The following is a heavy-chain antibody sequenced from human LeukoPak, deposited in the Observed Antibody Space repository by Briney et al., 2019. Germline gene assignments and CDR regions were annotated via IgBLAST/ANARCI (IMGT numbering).Heavy chain of an antibody. D-gene: IGHD3-9*01. V-gene: IGHV1-8*02. J-gene: IGHJ4*02. CDR3: AKNYDFLTGYAS. CDR1: GYTFTNYD. Sequence: ASVKVSCKASGYTFTNYDISWVRQATGQGLEWMGWVNPSSGVTRYAQKFQGRVTMTRNTSISTAYMELSSLRSEDTAVYYCAKNYDFLTGYASWGQGTLVTVSS. CDR2: VNPSSGVT.